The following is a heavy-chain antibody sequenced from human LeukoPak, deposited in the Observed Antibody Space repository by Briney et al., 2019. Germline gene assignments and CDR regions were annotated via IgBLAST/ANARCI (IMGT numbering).Heavy chain of an antibody. J-gene: IGHJ4*02. D-gene: IGHD3-22*01. CDR3: ARDGDYYDSSGYYDY. CDR1: GGSISSYY. V-gene: IGHV4-59*01. Sequence: PSETLSLTCTVSGGSISSYYWSWIRQPPGKGLEWIGYIYYSGSTNYNPSLKSRVTISVDTSKNQFSLKLSSVTAADTAVYYCARDGDYYDSSGYYDYWGQGTLVTVSS. CDR2: IYYSGST.